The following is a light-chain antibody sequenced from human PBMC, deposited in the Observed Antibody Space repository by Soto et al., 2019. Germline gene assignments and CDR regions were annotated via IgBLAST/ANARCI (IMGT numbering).Light chain of an antibody. J-gene: IGLJ3*02. CDR1: SSNIGAGYG. CDR3: QSYDSSLSGWV. CDR2: GNS. Sequence: SVLAQPPSVSGAPGQRVTISCTGSSSNIGAGYGVHWYQQLPGTAPKLLIYGNSNRPSGVPDRFSGSKSGTSASLAITGLQAEDEADYHCQSYDSSLSGWVFGGGTKVTVL. V-gene: IGLV1-40*01.